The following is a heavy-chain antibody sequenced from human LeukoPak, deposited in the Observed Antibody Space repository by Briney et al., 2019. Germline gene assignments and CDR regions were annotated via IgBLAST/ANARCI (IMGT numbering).Heavy chain of an antibody. D-gene: IGHD6-19*01. CDR3: ARVGESSGWSQNWFDP. Sequence: ASVKVSCKASGYTFTSYDINWVRQATGQGLEWMGWMSPNSGNTGYAQKFQGRVTMTRNTSISTAYMELSSLRSEDTAVYYCARVGESSGWSQNWFDPWGQGTLVTVSS. CDR1: GYTFTSYD. V-gene: IGHV1-8*01. J-gene: IGHJ5*02. CDR2: MSPNSGNT.